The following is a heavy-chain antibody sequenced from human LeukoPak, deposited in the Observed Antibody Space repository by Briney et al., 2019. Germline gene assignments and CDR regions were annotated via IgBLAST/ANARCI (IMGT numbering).Heavy chain of an antibody. Sequence: ASVKVSCKASGYTFTSYYMHWVRQAPGQGLEWMGLINPSGGSTSYAQKFQGRVTMTRDTSTTTVYMELSSLRSEDTAVYYCARVGWQWLERGSFDYWGQGTLVTVSS. CDR1: GYTFTSYY. CDR3: ARVGWQWLERGSFDY. D-gene: IGHD6-19*01. V-gene: IGHV1-46*01. J-gene: IGHJ4*02. CDR2: INPSGGST.